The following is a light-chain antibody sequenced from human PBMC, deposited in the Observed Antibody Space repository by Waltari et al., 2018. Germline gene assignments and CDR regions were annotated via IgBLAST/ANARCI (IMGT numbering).Light chain of an antibody. V-gene: IGKV2-30*02. CDR1: QSLVHSEGNTY. CDR2: KVS. CDR3: MQSIHWPWT. J-gene: IGKJ1*01. Sequence: DVVMTQSPLSLPVTLGQPASISFKSSQSLVHSEGNTYLNWFHQRPGQSPRRLIYKVSNRDSGVPDRFSGSGSGTDFTLKISRVEAEDVGVYYCMQSIHWPWTFGQGTKVEIK.